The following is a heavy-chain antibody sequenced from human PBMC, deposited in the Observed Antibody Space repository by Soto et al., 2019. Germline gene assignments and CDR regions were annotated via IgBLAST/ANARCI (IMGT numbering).Heavy chain of an antibody. CDR2: IYYSGST. D-gene: IGHD3-22*01. CDR1: GGSINSGDYY. CDR3: ARDPRYYYDSSGYRFDP. Sequence: SETLSLTCTVSGGSINSGDYYWSWIRQPPGKGLEWIGYIYYSGSTYYNPSLKSRVTISVDTSKNQFSLKLSSVTAADTAVYYCARDPRYYYDSSGYRFDPWGQGTLVTVSS. J-gene: IGHJ5*02. V-gene: IGHV4-30-4*01.